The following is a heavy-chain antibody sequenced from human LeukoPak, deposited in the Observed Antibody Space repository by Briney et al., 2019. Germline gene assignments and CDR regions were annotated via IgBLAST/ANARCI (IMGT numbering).Heavy chain of an antibody. D-gene: IGHD3-10*01. J-gene: IGHJ6*02. CDR3: ARGFGYYGMDV. CDR2: IYTSGST. CDR1: GGSFSSYY. Sequence: SETLSLTCTVSGGSFSSYYWSWIRQPAGKGLEWIGRIYTSGSTNYNPSLKSRVTMSVGTSKNQFSLDLSSVTAADTAVYDCARGFGYYGMDVWGQGTTVTVSS. V-gene: IGHV4-4*07.